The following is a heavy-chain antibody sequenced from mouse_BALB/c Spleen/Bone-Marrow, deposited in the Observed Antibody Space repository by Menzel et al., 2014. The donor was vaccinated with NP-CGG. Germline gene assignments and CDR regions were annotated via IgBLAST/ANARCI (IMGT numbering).Heavy chain of an antibody. J-gene: IGHJ2*01. Sequence: EVQLQQSGPELVKPGASVKMSCKASRYTFTSYVLHWVRQEPGQGPEWIGFMNPFNDGTKYNEKFKGKATLTSDKSSSTAYMELSSLTSEDSAVYYCAREVVATDYFDYWGQGTTLTVSS. CDR2: MNPFNDGT. V-gene: IGHV1-14*01. CDR1: RYTFTSYV. CDR3: AREVVATDYFDY. D-gene: IGHD1-1*01.